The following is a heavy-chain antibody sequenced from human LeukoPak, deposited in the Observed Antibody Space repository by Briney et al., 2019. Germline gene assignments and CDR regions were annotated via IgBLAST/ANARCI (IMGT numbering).Heavy chain of an antibody. Sequence: PSETLSLTCTVSGGSISSSSYYWGWIRQPPGKGLEWIGSIYYSGSTYYNPSLKSRVTISVDTSKNQFSLKLSSVTAADTAVYYCARQNSGYEYYYYYYMDVWGKGTTVTVSS. CDR2: IYYSGST. CDR3: ARQNSGYEYYYYYYMDV. V-gene: IGHV4-39*01. D-gene: IGHD5-12*01. CDR1: GGSISSSSYY. J-gene: IGHJ6*03.